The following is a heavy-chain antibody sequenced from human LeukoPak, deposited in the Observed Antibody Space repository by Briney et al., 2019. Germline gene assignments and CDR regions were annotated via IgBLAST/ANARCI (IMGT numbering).Heavy chain of an antibody. CDR1: GFTFSTHW. J-gene: IGHJ5*02. CDR3: VRGVGATANANWFDP. CDR2: ITDDGRTT. V-gene: IGHV3-74*01. Sequence: AGGSLRLSCAASGFTFSTHWMHGVRQVPGKGPVWVSRITDDGRTTNYADSVKGRFTISRDNAKNTLYLQLNTLRDEDTAVYYCVRGVGATANANWFDPWGQGTLVTVSS. D-gene: IGHD2-21*02.